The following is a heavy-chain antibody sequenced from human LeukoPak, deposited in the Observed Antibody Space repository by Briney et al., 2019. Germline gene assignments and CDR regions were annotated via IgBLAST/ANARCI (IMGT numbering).Heavy chain of an antibody. D-gene: IGHD3-22*01. V-gene: IGHV4-59*01. CDR2: IYSDGTT. Sequence: TSETLSLTCSVSGASTTSYYWNWIRQAPGKGLEWIGYIYSDGTTSYSPSLRSRVTISIDTSRNQFSLKLSSVTAADAAVYYCARDTRSYDTSGYYYFDYWGQGALVTVSS. CDR1: GASTTSYY. CDR3: ARDTRSYDTSGYYYFDY. J-gene: IGHJ4*02.